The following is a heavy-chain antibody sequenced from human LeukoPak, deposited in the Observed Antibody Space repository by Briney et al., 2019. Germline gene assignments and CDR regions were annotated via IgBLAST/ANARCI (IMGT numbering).Heavy chain of an antibody. Sequence: SETLSLTCTVSGGSISSYYWSWIRQPPGKGLEWIGEINHSGSTNYNPSLKSRVTISVDTSKNQFSLKLSSVTAADTAVYYCARGFLYYGSGSYYPWGQGTLVTVSS. V-gene: IGHV4-34*01. D-gene: IGHD3-10*01. J-gene: IGHJ5*02. CDR3: ARGFLYYGSGSYYP. CDR2: INHSGST. CDR1: GGSISSYY.